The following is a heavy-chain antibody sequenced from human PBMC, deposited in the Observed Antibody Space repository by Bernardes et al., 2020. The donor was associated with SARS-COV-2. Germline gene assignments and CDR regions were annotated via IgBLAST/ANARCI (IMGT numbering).Heavy chain of an antibody. D-gene: IGHD4-17*01. CDR2: IKKDGTVM. V-gene: IGHV3-7*01. CDR1: EMSISNFW. CDR3: RIGHYADL. Sequence: GGSLRLSCAVYEMSISNFWMSWVRKGPGKGLEWVAKIKKDGTVMDYVDTVKGRFSISRDNTRNQVYLQMNALRVEDTGTYYCRIGHYADLWGQGTLITVTS. J-gene: IGHJ5*02.